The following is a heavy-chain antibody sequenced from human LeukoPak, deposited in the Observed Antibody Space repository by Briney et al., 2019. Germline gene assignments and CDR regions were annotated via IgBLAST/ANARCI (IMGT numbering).Heavy chain of an antibody. CDR3: ARKKYGSGSLDY. CDR2: IGTAGDI. D-gene: IGHD3-10*01. Sequence: GGSLRLSCAASGFTFSSYDMHWVRQAPGKGLEWVSGIGTAGDIYYSGSVKGRFTICRENARNSLYLQMNSLRAGDTAVYYCARKKYGSGSLDYWGQGTLVTVSS. V-gene: IGHV3-13*01. J-gene: IGHJ4*02. CDR1: GFTFSSYD.